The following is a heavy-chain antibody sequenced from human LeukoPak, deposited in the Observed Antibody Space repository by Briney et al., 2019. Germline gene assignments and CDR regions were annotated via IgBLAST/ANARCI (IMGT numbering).Heavy chain of an antibody. CDR1: GYSFTSYG. Sequence: ASVKVSCKSSGYSFTSYGITWVRQAPGQGLEWMGWISALNGNTDYAQKLQGRVTVTTDTSTNTAYMELRGLRSDGTAVYYCTRGVRALDRKSGSYDAFDVWGQGTMVTVSS. D-gene: IGHD1-26*01. CDR3: TRGVRALDRKSGSYDAFDV. CDR2: ISALNGNT. J-gene: IGHJ3*01. V-gene: IGHV1-18*01.